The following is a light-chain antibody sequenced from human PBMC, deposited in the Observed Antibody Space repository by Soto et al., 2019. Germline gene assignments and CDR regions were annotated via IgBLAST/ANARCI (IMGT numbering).Light chain of an antibody. CDR1: SSDVGSYNL. CDR2: EGS. Sequence: QSALTQPASVSGSPGQSITISCTGTSSDVGSYNLVSWYQQHPGKAPKLMIYEGSKRPSGVPDRFSGSKSGNTASLTVSGLQAEDEADYYCNSYVGNNNFVFGTGTKLTVL. CDR3: NSYVGNNNFV. J-gene: IGLJ1*01. V-gene: IGLV2-14*02.